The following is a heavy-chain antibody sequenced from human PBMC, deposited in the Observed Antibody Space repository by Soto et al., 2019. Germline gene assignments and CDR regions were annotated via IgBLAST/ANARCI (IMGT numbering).Heavy chain of an antibody. CDR2: ISYDGSNK. V-gene: IGHV3-30*18. Sequence: GGSLRLSCAASGFSFSNYEMNWVRQAPGKGLEWVAVISYDGSNKYYADSVKGRFTISRDNSQKTLYLQMNSLRAEDTAIYYCAKGKAHTLFGVDTLFDYWGQGTRVTVSS. CDR1: GFSFSNYE. D-gene: IGHD3-3*01. CDR3: AKGKAHTLFGVDTLFDY. J-gene: IGHJ4*02.